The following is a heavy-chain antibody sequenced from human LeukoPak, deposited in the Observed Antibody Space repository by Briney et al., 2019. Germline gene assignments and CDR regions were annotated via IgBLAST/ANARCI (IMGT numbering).Heavy chain of an antibody. CDR3: ARGHYGGSFDY. CDR2: INPNSGGT. Sequence: ASVKVSCKASGYTLTGYYMHWVRQAPGQGLEWMGWINPNSGGTNYAQKFRGRVTMTRDTSISTAYMELRRLRSDDTAVYYCARGHYGGSFDYWGQGTLVTVSS. J-gene: IGHJ4*02. V-gene: IGHV1-2*02. CDR1: GYTLTGYY. D-gene: IGHD4-23*01.